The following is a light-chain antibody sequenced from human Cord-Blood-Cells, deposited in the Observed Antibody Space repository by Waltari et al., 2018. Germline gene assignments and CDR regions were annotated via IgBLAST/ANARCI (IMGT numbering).Light chain of an antibody. J-gene: IGKJ1*01. Sequence: LVLTQSPGTLSFSPGARASLSCRASQSVSSSYLAWYQQKPGQAPRLLIYGASSRATGIPDRFSGSGSGTDFTLTISRLGPEDFAVYYCQQYGSSPWTFGQGTKVEIK. V-gene: IGKV3-20*01. CDR2: GAS. CDR3: QQYGSSPWT. CDR1: QSVSSSY.